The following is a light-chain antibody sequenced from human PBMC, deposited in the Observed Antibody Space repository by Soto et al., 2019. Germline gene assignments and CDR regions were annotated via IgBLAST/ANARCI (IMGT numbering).Light chain of an antibody. CDR3: QQYSKWPIT. Sequence: EMVMTQSPAILSVSPGESATLSCRASQSVNSNYLAWYQQHPGQPPRLLIYGISTRATGIPARFSGSGSVTEFSLTISSLQSEDFAVYYCQQYSKWPITFGQGTRLEMK. V-gene: IGKV3-15*01. CDR1: QSVNSN. J-gene: IGKJ5*01. CDR2: GIS.